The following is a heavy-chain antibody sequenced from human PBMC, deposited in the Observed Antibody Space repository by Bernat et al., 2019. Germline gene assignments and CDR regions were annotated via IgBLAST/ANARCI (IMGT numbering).Heavy chain of an antibody. Sequence: QVQLEESGGGVVQPGRSLRLSCAASGFTFSSYGIHWVRQAPGKGLEWVAVVSYDGVIKYYADSVRGRFTISRDKSKNTLYLQMNSLGGEDAAVYYCAKDGGGVAVAGFSDYWGQGTLVTVSS. CDR2: VSYDGVIK. CDR1: GFTFSSYG. D-gene: IGHD6-19*01. V-gene: IGHV3-30*18. J-gene: IGHJ4*02. CDR3: AKDGGGVAVAGFSDY.